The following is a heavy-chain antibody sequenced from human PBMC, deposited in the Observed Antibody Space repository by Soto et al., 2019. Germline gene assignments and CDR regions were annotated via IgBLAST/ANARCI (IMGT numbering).Heavy chain of an antibody. Sequence: VQLLESGGGLVQPGGSLRLSCAASGFTFSSYAMSWVRQAPGKGLECVSGISGSGDSTYYADSVKGRFTISRDNSKNTLYLQMNSLRAEDTAVYYCAKGVPGIAVAGTGYFQHWGQGTLVTVSS. J-gene: IGHJ1*01. CDR1: GFTFSSYA. V-gene: IGHV3-23*01. CDR3: AKGVPGIAVAGTGYFQH. D-gene: IGHD6-19*01. CDR2: ISGSGDST.